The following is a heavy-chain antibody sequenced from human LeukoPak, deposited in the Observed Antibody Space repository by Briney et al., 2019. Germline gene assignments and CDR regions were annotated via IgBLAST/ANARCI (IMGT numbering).Heavy chain of an antibody. V-gene: IGHV3-23*01. CDR2: ISGSGGGT. CDR1: GITVSNYG. J-gene: IGHJ4*02. CDR3: AKRGVVIRVILVGFHKEAYYFDS. Sequence: PGESLRLSCAVSGITVSNYGMSWVRQAPGKGLEWVAGISGSGGGTNYADSVKGRFTISRDNFKNTLYLQMNSLRAEDTAVYFCAKRGVVIRVILVGFHKEAYYFDSWGQGALVTVSS. D-gene: IGHD3-22*01.